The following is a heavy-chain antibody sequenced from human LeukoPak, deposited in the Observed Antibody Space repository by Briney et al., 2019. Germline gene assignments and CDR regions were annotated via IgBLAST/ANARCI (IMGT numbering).Heavy chain of an antibody. CDR3: ARDRSISAAGDTY. D-gene: IGHD6-13*01. CDR2: VNRDGSST. CDR1: GFTFSDYW. J-gene: IGHJ4*02. V-gene: IGHV3-74*01. Sequence: PGGSLRLSCAAPGFTFSDYWMHWVRQAPGKGLVWVSRVNRDGSSTSYADSVKGRFTISRDNAKNTLSLQMNSLRAEDTAIYYCARDRSISAAGDTYWGQGTLVTVSS.